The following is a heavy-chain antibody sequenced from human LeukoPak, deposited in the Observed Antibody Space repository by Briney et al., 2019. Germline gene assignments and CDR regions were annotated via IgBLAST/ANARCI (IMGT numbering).Heavy chain of an antibody. CDR1: GGSFSGYY. CDR2: IYYSGST. V-gene: IGHV4-59*01. J-gene: IGHJ4*02. CDR3: ARANGDYEVTPFDY. Sequence: SETLSLTCAVYGGSFSGYYWSWIRQPPGKGLEWIGYIYYSGSTNYNPSLKSRVTISGDTSKNQFSLKLSSVTAADTAVYYCARANGDYEVTPFDYWGQGTLVTVSS. D-gene: IGHD4-17*01.